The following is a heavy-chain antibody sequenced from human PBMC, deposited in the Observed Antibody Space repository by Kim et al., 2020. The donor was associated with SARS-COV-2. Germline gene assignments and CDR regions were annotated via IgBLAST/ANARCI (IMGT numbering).Heavy chain of an antibody. CDR2: IKPNNGAT. CDR1: GYPFSGFY. Sequence: ASVKVSCKTSGYPFSGFYIHWVRQAPGRGLEWMGWIKPNNGATKYTESSQGRVTMTRDTSINTAYMELSRLKSDDTAIYFCARGSDYHGLDVWGQGTTVTVSS. J-gene: IGHJ6*02. CDR3: ARGSDYHGLDV. V-gene: IGHV1-2*02.